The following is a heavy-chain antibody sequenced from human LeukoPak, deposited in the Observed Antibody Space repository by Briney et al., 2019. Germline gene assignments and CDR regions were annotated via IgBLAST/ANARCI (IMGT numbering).Heavy chain of an antibody. V-gene: IGHV1-69*01. J-gene: IGHJ4*02. Sequence: GSSVKVSCKASGGTFSSYPISWVRQAPEQGLEWMGGIIPIFATANYAQKLQGRVTITADESTSTAYMELSSLRSEDTAVYYCATRPTYGDYVVWGQGTLVTVSS. D-gene: IGHD4-17*01. CDR1: GGTFSSYP. CDR2: IIPIFATA. CDR3: ATRPTYGDYVV.